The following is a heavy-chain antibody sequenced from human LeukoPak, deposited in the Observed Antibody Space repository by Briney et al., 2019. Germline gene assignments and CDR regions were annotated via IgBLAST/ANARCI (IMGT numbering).Heavy chain of an antibody. CDR2: INHSGST. J-gene: IGHJ4*02. V-gene: IGHV4-34*01. CDR1: GGSFSGYY. Sequence: SETLSLTCAVYGGSFSGYYWSWIRQPPGKGLEWIGEINHSGSTNYNPSLKSRVTISVDTSKNQFSLKLSSVTAADTAVYYCARSYYYDSSGYFDYWGQGALVTVSS. D-gene: IGHD3-22*01. CDR3: ARSYYYDSSGYFDY.